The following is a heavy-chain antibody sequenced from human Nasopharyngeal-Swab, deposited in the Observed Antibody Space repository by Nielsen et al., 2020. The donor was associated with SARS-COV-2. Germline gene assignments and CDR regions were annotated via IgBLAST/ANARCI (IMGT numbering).Heavy chain of an antibody. CDR3: ASGRPSYDYVWGSYRSLPFDY. J-gene: IGHJ4*02. CDR2: IYYSGST. Sequence: SETLSLTCTVSGGSISSSSYYWGWLRQPPGKGLEWIGYIYYSGSTNYNPSLKSRVTISVDTSKNQFSLKVSSVTAADTAVYYCASGRPSYDYVWGSYRSLPFDYWGQGTLVTVSS. CDR1: GGSISSSSYY. V-gene: IGHV4-61*05. D-gene: IGHD3-16*02.